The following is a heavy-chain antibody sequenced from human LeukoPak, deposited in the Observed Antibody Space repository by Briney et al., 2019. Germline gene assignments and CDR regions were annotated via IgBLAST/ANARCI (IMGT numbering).Heavy chain of an antibody. V-gene: IGHV4-38-2*02. CDR3: ARAFSSSLRIFDY. CDR1: GYSISSGYY. CDR2: IYHSGST. Sequence: SETLSLTCTVSGYSISSGYYWGWIRQPPGKGLEWIGSIYHSGSTYYNPSLKSRVTISVDRSKNQFSLKLSSVTAADTAVYYCARAFSSSLRIFDYWGQGTLVTVSS. J-gene: IGHJ4*02. D-gene: IGHD6-13*01.